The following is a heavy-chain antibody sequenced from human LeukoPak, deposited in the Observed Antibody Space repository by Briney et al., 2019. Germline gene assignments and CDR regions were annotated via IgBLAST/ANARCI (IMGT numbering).Heavy chain of an antibody. D-gene: IGHD3-22*01. CDR2: IRYDGSGK. CDR1: GFTFSSYG. V-gene: IGHV3-30*02. J-gene: IGHJ6*03. Sequence: GGSLRLSCAASGFTFSSYGMHWVRQAPGKGLEWVAFIRYDGSGKYYADSVKGRLTISRDNSKSTLYLQMNSLRGEDTAVYYCAKGSKAVVFTRDHYMDVWGKGTTVTFSS. CDR3: AKGSKAVVFTRDHYMDV.